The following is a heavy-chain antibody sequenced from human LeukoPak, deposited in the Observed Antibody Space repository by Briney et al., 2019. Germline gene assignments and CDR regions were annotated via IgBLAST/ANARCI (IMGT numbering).Heavy chain of an antibody. J-gene: IGHJ4*02. CDR2: ISVSGGST. CDR3: AKVFFMDY. CDR1: GFTFSSYG. Sequence: SGGSLRLSCAASGFTFSSYGMSWVRQAPGKGLGWVAAISVSGGSTNYADSVKGRFTISRDNSKNTLYLQMNSLRAEDTAVYYCAKVFFMDYWGQGTLVTVSS. V-gene: IGHV3-23*01. D-gene: IGHD2-8*01.